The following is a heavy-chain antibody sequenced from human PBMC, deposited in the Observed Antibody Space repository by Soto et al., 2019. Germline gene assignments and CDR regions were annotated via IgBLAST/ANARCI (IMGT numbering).Heavy chain of an antibody. Sequence: GGSLRLSCAASGFTFSNAWMSWVRQAPGKGLEWVGRIESKTDGGTTDYAAPVKGRFTISRDDSKNTLYLQMNSLKTEDTAVYYCRASLWFGEYGYWGQGTLVTVSS. D-gene: IGHD3-10*01. CDR3: RASLWFGEYGY. J-gene: IGHJ4*02. CDR2: IESKTDGGTT. V-gene: IGHV3-15*04. CDR1: GFTFSNAW.